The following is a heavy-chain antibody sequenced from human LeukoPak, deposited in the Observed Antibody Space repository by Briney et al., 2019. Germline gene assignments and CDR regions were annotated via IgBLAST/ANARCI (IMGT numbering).Heavy chain of an antibody. CDR2: IYYSGST. D-gene: IGHD2-15*01. CDR1: GGSISSYY. J-gene: IGHJ1*01. V-gene: IGHV4-59*08. Sequence: SETLSLTCTVSGGSISSYYWSWIRQPPGKGLEWIGYIYYSGSTNYNPSLKSRVTISLDTSKNQFSLKLSSVTAADTAVYYCAGQVRHCIGGSCYPEYFQHWGQGTLVTVSS. CDR3: AGQVRHCIGGSCYPEYFQH.